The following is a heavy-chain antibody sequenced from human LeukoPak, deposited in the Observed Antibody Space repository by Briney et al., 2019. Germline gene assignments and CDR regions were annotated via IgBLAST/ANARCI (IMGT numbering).Heavy chain of an antibody. V-gene: IGHV3-74*01. Sequence: GGSLRLSCAASGFTFSSYWMHWVRQAPGKGLVWVSRINSDGGSTSYADSVKGRFTISRDNAKNTLYLQMNSLRAEDTAVYYCARVQGHPPNGLDIWGQGTMVTVSS. CDR2: INSDGGST. CDR3: ARVQGHPPNGLDI. D-gene: IGHD2-8*01. J-gene: IGHJ3*02. CDR1: GFTFSSYW.